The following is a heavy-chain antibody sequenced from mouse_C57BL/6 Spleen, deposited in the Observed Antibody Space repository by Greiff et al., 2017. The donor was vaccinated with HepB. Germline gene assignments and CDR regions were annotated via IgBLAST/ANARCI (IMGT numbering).Heavy chain of an antibody. J-gene: IGHJ1*03. CDR2: IYPGSGNT. V-gene: IGHV1-66*01. D-gene: IGHD1-1*01. CDR3: ASHYGSSFWYFDV. CDR1: GYSFTSYY. Sequence: QVQLQQSGPELVKPGASVKISCKASGYSFTSYYIHWVKQRPGQGLEWIGWIYPGSGNTKYNEKFKGKATLTADTSSSPAYMQLSSLTSEDSAVYYCASHYGSSFWYFDVWGTGTTVTVSS.